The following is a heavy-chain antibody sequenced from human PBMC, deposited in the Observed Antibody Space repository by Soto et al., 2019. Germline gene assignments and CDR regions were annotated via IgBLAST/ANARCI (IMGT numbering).Heavy chain of an antibody. CDR1: GFTFSNYA. CDR2: ISGGGANT. D-gene: IGHD4-17*01. CDR3: AKELCKLRCPCDS. V-gene: IGHV3-23*01. Sequence: GGSLRLSCSASGFTFSNYAMSWVRQSPGKGLEWVSTISGGGANTYYADAVRGRFTISRDISKNTLYLQMNSLRAEDTALYYCAKELCKLRCPCDSWGQGTLVTVSS. J-gene: IGHJ4*02.